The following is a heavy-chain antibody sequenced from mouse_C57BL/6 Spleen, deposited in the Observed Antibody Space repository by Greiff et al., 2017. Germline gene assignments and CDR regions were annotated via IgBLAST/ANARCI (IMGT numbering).Heavy chain of an antibody. CDR1: GFTFSSYA. V-gene: IGHV5-4*03. CDR2: ISDGGSYT. D-gene: IGHD3-1*01. J-gene: IGHJ2*01. CDR3: ARVGGTNIGNYFDY. Sequence: DVKLVESGGGLVKPGGSLKLSCAASGFTFSSYAMSWVRQTPEKRLEWVATISDGGSYTYYPDNVKGRFTIARDNAKNNLYLQMSHLKSEDTAMYYCARVGGTNIGNYFDYWGQGTTLTVSS.